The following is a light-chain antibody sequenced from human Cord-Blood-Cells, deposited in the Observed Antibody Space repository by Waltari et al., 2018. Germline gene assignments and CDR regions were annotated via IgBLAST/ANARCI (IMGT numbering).Light chain of an antibody. CDR1: SSAAGGSNY. CDR3: SSYTSSSTWV. CDR2: DVS. V-gene: IGLV2-14*01. J-gene: IGLJ3*02. Sequence: HSALTQPASVSGSPGQSTPIPCPGTSSAAGGSNYVSWYQQHPGKAPKRMIYDVSNRPSGVSNRFSGSKSGNTASLTISGLQAEDEADYYCSSYTSSSTWVFGGGTKLTVL.